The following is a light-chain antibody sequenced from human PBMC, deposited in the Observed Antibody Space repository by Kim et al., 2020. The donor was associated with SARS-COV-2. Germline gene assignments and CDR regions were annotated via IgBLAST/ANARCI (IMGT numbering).Light chain of an antibody. CDR2: VNSDGSH. J-gene: IGLJ1*01. CDR3: QTWATGIHV. V-gene: IGLV4-69*01. CDR1: SAYSTYA. Sequence: QLVLTQAPSASASLGASVTLTCTLSSAYSTYAIAWHQQQPQKGPRFLMKVNSDGSHTKGDGIPDRFSGSSSGAERYLTISSLQSEDDADYYCQTWATGIHVFGSGTKVTVL.